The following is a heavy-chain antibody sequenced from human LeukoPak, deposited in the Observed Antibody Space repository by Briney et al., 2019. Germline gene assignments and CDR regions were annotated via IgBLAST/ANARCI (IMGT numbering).Heavy chain of an antibody. J-gene: IGHJ6*02. Sequence: SQTLSLTCAISGDSVSSNTAAWNGVRQSPSRGLEWLGRTYYRSKWYYDYATSVSSRIAINPDTSKNLFSLQLNSVTPEDTAVYYCARDPGYYYGMDVWGQGTTVTVSS. V-gene: IGHV6-1*01. CDR3: ARDPGYYYGMDV. D-gene: IGHD2-15*01. CDR1: GDSVSSNTAA. CDR2: TYYRSKWYY.